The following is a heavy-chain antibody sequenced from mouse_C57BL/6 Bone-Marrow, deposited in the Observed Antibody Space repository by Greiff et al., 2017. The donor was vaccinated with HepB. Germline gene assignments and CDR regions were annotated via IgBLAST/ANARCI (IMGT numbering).Heavy chain of an antibody. CDR1: GYSFTDYN. J-gene: IGHJ1*03. CDR2: INPNYGTT. V-gene: IGHV1-39*01. Sequence: EVQLQESGPELVKPGASVKISCKASGYSFTDYNMNWVKQSNGKSLEWIGVINPNYGTTSYNQKFKGKATLTVDQSSSTAYMQLNSLTSEDSAVYYCARTQITTVVATRYFDVWGTGTTVTVSS. D-gene: IGHD1-1*01. CDR3: ARTQITTVVATRYFDV.